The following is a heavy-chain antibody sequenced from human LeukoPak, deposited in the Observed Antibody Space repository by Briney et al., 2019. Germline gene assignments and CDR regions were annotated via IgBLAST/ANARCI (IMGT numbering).Heavy chain of an antibody. CDR2: IYYSGST. CDR3: ARDGPYYYDSSGYSPDAFDI. D-gene: IGHD3-22*01. Sequence: SQTLSLTCTVSGGSISSGGYYWSWIRQPPGKGLEWIGYIYYSGSTYYNPSLKSRVTISVDTSKNQFSLKLSSVTAADTAVYYCARDGPYYYDSSGYSPDAFDIWGQGTMVTVSS. V-gene: IGHV4-31*03. J-gene: IGHJ3*02. CDR1: GGSISSGGYY.